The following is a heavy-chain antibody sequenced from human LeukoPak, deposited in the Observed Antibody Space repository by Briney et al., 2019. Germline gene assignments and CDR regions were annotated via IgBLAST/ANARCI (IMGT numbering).Heavy chain of an antibody. V-gene: IGHV4-34*01. CDR1: GGSFSGYY. D-gene: IGHD6-19*01. J-gene: IGHJ6*03. CDR2: INHSGST. CDR3: ARQPGYSSGWSRPYYYMDV. Sequence: SETLSLTCAVYGGSFSGYYWSWIRQPPGKGLEWIGEINHSGSTNYNPSLKSRVTISVDTSKNQFSLKLSSVTAADTAVYYCARQPGYSSGWSRPYYYMDVWGKGTTVTISS.